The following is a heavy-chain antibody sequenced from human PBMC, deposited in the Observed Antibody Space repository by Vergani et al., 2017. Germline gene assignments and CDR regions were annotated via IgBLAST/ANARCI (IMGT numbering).Heavy chain of an antibody. CDR1: GFTFSNYG. CDR3: TKAGQYDSDNFHDS. J-gene: IGHJ1*01. D-gene: IGHD3-22*01. Sequence: QVQLAESGGGVVQPGRSLRLSCGASGFTFSNYGMHWVRQAPGKGLEWVTFIRYDGTKRFYGDSVKGRFTISRDNSQTTVFLQMNSLRADDSAVYYCTKAGQYDSDNFHDSWGQGALVTVAS. CDR2: IRYDGTKR. V-gene: IGHV3-30*02.